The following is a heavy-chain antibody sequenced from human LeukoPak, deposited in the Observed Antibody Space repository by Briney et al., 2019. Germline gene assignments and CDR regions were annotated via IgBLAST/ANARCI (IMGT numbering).Heavy chain of an antibody. CDR2: SSSSSSYI. J-gene: IGHJ4*02. CDR3: APSMTTVSPFDY. V-gene: IGHV3-21*01. CDR1: GFTFSSYS. Sequence: GGSLRLSCAASGFTFSSYSMNWVRQAPGKGLEWVSSSSSSSSYIYYADSVKGRFTISRDNAKNSLYLQMNSLRAEDTAVYYCAPSMTTVSPFDYWGQGTLVTVSS. D-gene: IGHD4-17*01.